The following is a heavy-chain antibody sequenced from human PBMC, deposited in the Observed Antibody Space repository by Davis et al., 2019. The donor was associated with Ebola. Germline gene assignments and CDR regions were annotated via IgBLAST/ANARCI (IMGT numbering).Heavy chain of an antibody. Sequence: ASVKVSCKASGGTFSSYAISWVRQAPGQGLEWMGWISAYNGNTNYAQKLQGRVTMTTDTSTSTAYMELRSLRTDDTAVYYCARGLRGAARNYGMDVWGQGTTVTVSS. V-gene: IGHV1-18*01. D-gene: IGHD6-6*01. CDR2: ISAYNGNT. CDR3: ARGLRGAARNYGMDV. J-gene: IGHJ6*02. CDR1: GGTFSSYA.